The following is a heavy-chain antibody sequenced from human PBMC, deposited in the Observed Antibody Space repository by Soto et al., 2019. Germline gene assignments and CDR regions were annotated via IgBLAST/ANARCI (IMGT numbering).Heavy chain of an antibody. Sequence: PGGSLRLSCAASGFTFSSYAMHWVRQAPGKGLEWVAVISYDGSNKYYADSVKGRFTISRDNSKNTLYLQMNSLRAEDTAVYYCARDKGKDSSGSIIPYYYYGMDVWGQGTTVTVSS. D-gene: IGHD3-22*01. V-gene: IGHV3-30-3*01. CDR1: GFTFSSYA. CDR2: ISYDGSNK. CDR3: ARDKGKDSSGSIIPYYYYGMDV. J-gene: IGHJ6*02.